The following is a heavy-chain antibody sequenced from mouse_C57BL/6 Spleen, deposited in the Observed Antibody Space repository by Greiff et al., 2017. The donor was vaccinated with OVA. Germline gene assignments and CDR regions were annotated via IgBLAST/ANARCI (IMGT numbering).Heavy chain of an antibody. CDR2: IDPSDSYT. J-gene: IGHJ4*01. CDR1: GYTFTSYW. Sequence: QVQLQQSGAELVRPGTSVKLSCKASGYTFTSYWMHWVKQRPGQGLEWIGVIDPSDSYTNYNQKFKGKATLTVDTSSSTAYMQLSSLTSEDSAVYYCARGIITTVVATFYYAMDYWGQGTSVTVSS. CDR3: ARGIITTVVATFYYAMDY. D-gene: IGHD1-1*01. V-gene: IGHV1-59*01.